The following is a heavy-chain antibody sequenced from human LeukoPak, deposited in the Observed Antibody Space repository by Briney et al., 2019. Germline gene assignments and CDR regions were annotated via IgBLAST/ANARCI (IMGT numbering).Heavy chain of an antibody. CDR2: INHSGST. V-gene: IGHV4-34*01. J-gene: IGHJ6*02. CDR3: ARGPNYDFWSGYPNYYYYGMDV. D-gene: IGHD3-3*01. CDR1: GGSFSGYY. Sequence: PSETLSLTCAVYGGSFSGYYWSWIRQPPGKGLGWIGEINHSGSTNYNPSLKSRVTISVDTSKNQFSLKLSSVTAADTAVYYCARGPNYDFWSGYPNYYYYGMDVWGQGTTVTVSS.